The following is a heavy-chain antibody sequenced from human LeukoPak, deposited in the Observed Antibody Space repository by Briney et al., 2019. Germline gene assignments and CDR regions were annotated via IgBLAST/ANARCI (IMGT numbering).Heavy chain of an antibody. Sequence: PGGSLRLSCAASGFTFSSYGMSWVRQAPGKGLEWVSAISGSGGSTYYADSVKGRFTISRDNSKNTLYLQMNSLRAEDTAVYYCAKDGMYYYGSGTNPDAFDIWGQGTMVTVSS. CDR1: GFTFSSYG. CDR2: ISGSGGST. D-gene: IGHD3-10*01. CDR3: AKDGMYYYGSGTNPDAFDI. V-gene: IGHV3-23*01. J-gene: IGHJ3*02.